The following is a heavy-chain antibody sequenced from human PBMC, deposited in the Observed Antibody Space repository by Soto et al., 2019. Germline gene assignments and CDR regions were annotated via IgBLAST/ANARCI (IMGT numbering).Heavy chain of an antibody. J-gene: IGHJ5*02. CDR2: ISAYNGNT. CDR3: ARDERSYSSQSSGWFDP. D-gene: IGHD6-19*01. Sequence: QVQLVQSGAEVKKPGASVKVSCKASGYTFTSYGISWVRQAPGQGLEWMGWISAYNGNTNYAQKLQGRVTMTTDTSTSTAYMELRSLRSDDTAVYYCARDERSYSSQSSGWFDPWGQGTLVTVSS. CDR1: GYTFTSYG. V-gene: IGHV1-18*01.